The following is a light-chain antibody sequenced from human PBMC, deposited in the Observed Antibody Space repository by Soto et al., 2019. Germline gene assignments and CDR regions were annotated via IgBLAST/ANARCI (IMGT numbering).Light chain of an antibody. Sequence: EIVLTQSPGTLSLSPGERATLSCRASQSVSSSYLAWYQQKPGQAPRLLIYGASSRATGIPDRFSGSGSETDFTLTISRLEPEDFAVYYCQQYGISPPLTFGGGTKVEIK. CDR2: GAS. V-gene: IGKV3-20*01. CDR1: QSVSSSY. CDR3: QQYGISPPLT. J-gene: IGKJ4*01.